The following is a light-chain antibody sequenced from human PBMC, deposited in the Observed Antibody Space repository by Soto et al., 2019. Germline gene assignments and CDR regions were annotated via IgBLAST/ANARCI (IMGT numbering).Light chain of an antibody. CDR3: SSYTSSSNDVV. V-gene: IGLV2-14*01. Sequence: QSALTQPASVSGSPGQSITISCTGTSSDVGGYNYVSWYQQHPGKAPKLMIYDVSNRPSGVSNRLSASKSGNTASLTISGLKAEDEAHYYCSSYTSSSNDVVFAGGTKLTVL. CDR2: DVS. CDR1: SSDVGGYNY. J-gene: IGLJ2*01.